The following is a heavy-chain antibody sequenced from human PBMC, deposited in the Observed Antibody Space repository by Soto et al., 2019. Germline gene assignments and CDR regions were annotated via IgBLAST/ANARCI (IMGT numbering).Heavy chain of an antibody. D-gene: IGHD1-20*01. CDR1: GGSISSGDYY. CDR3: ATITLGSNRLDY. V-gene: IGHV4-30-4*01. Sequence: QVQLQESGPGLVKPSQTLSLTCTVSGGSISSGDYYWSWIRQPPGKGLEWIGYIYYSGSTYYNPSLKSRVXXXVXXSKNHVSLKLSSVTAADTAVYYCATITLGSNRLDYWGQGTLVTVSS. J-gene: IGHJ4*02. CDR2: IYYSGST.